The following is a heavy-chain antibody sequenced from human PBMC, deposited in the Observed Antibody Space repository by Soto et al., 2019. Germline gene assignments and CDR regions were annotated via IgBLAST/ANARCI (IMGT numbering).Heavy chain of an antibody. J-gene: IGHJ3*01. CDR3: TKGASTSCFSAFDL. Sequence: ESGGGLVQPGRSLRLSCTASGFTFDDCAMHWVRQAPGKGLEWVSSISWNSGNIVYADSVRGRFTISRDNAKTSLHLQMNSLRAEDTALYYCTKGASTSCFSAFDLWGQGTMVTVSS. CDR1: GFTFDDCA. V-gene: IGHV3-9*01. D-gene: IGHD2-2*01. CDR2: ISWNSGNI.